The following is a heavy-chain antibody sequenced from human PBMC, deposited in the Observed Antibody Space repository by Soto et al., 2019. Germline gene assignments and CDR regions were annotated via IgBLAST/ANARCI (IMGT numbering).Heavy chain of an antibody. V-gene: IGHV3-11*04. D-gene: IGHD3-10*01. CDR1: GFTFSDYY. CDR2: ISSSGSTI. J-gene: IGHJ4*02. Sequence: LRLSCAASGFTFSDYYMSWIRQAPGKGLEWVSYISSSGSTIYYADSVKGRFTISRDNAKNSLYLQMNSLRAEDTAVYYCATQKGWFGELPYFDYWGQGTLVTVSS. CDR3: ATQKGWFGELPYFDY.